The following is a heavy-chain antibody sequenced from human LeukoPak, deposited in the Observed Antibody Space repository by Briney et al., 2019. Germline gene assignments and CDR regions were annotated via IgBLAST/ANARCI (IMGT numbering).Heavy chain of an antibody. CDR2: ISGSGGST. J-gene: IGHJ3*02. D-gene: IGHD1-26*01. V-gene: IGHV3-23*01. CDR1: GFTFSNYA. CDR3: AKTSKLWEWELLTSHDAFDI. Sequence: PGGSLRLSCAASGFTFSNYAMSWVRQAPGKGLEWVSGISGSGGSTYYADSVKGRFTISRDNSKNTLYLQMNSLRAEDTAVYYRAKTSKLWEWELLTSHDAFDIWGQGTMATVSS.